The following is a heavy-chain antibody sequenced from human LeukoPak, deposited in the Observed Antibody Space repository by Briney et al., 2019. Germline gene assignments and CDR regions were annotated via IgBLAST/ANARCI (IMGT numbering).Heavy chain of an antibody. CDR1: GGSISSGGYY. V-gene: IGHV4-31*03. J-gene: IGHJ4*02. CDR2: IYYSGST. D-gene: IGHD2-15*01. Sequence: SETLSLTCTVSGGSISSGGYYWSWIRQHPGKGLEWIGYIYYSGSTYYNPSLKSRVTISVDKSKNQFSLKLSSVTAADTAVYYCARVLVAAAFDYWGQGTLVTVSS. CDR3: ARVLVAAAFDY.